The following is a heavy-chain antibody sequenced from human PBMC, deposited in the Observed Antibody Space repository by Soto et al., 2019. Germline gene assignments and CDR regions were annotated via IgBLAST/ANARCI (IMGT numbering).Heavy chain of an antibody. Sequence: PGGSLRLSCAASGFTFSSYWMSWVRQAPGKGLEWVANIKQDGSEKYYVDSVKGRFTISRDNAKNSLYLQMNSLRAEDTAVYYCARDQRAGYCSSTSCYGGIDYWGQGTLVTVSS. D-gene: IGHD2-2*01. CDR2: IKQDGSEK. J-gene: IGHJ4*02. CDR1: GFTFSSYW. CDR3: ARDQRAGYCSSTSCYGGIDY. V-gene: IGHV3-7*01.